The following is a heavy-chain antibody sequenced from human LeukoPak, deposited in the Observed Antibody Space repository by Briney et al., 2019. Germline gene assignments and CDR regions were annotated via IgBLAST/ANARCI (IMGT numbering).Heavy chain of an antibody. CDR3: ARRVQQLVPSMYGMDV. Sequence: GGSLRLSCAASGFTFSSYAMSWVRQAPGKGLEWVSYISSSSSTIYYADSVKGRFTISRDNAKNSLYLQMNSLRAEDTAVYYCARRVQQLVPSMYGMDVWGQGTTVTVSS. V-gene: IGHV3-48*01. D-gene: IGHD6-13*01. CDR1: GFTFSSYA. J-gene: IGHJ6*02. CDR2: ISSSSSTI.